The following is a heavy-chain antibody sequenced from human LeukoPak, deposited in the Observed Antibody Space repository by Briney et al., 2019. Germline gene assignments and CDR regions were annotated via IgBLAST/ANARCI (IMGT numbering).Heavy chain of an antibody. CDR1: GFTFSTYS. D-gene: IGHD6-13*01. CDR2: ISSSSRYI. Sequence: PGGSLRLSCAASGFTFSTYSMNWVRQAPGKGLEWVSSISSSSRYIYYADSVKGRFTISRDNAKNSLYLQMNSLRAEDTAVYYCARDFVGSSSYFDYGGQGPLVTVS. CDR3: ARDFVGSSSYFDY. J-gene: IGHJ4*02. V-gene: IGHV3-21*01.